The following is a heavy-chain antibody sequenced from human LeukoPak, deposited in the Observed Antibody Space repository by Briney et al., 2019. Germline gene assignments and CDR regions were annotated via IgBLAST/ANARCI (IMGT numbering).Heavy chain of an antibody. CDR1: GFTFSSYA. CDR3: ARAGDYGDEYYYYMDV. V-gene: IGHV3-20*04. D-gene: IGHD4-17*01. CDR2: INWNGGST. Sequence: GGSLRLSCAASGFTFSSYAMSWVRQAPGKGLEWVSGINWNGGSTGYADSVKGRFTISRDNAKTSLYLQMNSLRAEDTALYYCARAGDYGDEYYYYMDVWGKGTTVTVSS. J-gene: IGHJ6*03.